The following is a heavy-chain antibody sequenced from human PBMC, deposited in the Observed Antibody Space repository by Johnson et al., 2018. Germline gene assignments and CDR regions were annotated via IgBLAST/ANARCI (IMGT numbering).Heavy chain of an antibody. CDR2: INHRGST. CDR1: GGSFSGYY. J-gene: IGHJ5*02. Sequence: QVQLQQWGAGLLKPSETLSLTCAVYGGSFSGYYWSWIRQPPGKGLEWIGEINHRGSTNYNPSLKSRVTISVDTSKNQFSLKLSSVTAADTAVYYCARNRYNWNHGGFDPWGQGTLVTVSS. D-gene: IGHD1-14*01. V-gene: IGHV4-34*01. CDR3: ARNRYNWNHGGFDP.